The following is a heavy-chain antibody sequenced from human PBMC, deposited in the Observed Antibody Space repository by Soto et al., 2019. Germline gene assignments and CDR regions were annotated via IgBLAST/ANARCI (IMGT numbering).Heavy chain of an antibody. CDR2: ISYDGSNK. V-gene: IGHV3-30*18. Sequence: QVQLVESGGGVVQPGRSLRLSCAASGFTFSSYGMHLVRQAPGKGLEWVAVISYDGSNKYYADSVKGRFTISRDNSKNTLYLQMNSLRAEDTAVYYCAKEGMVRGYFDYWGQGTLVTVSS. CDR3: AKEGMVRGYFDY. CDR1: GFTFSSYG. J-gene: IGHJ4*02. D-gene: IGHD3-10*01.